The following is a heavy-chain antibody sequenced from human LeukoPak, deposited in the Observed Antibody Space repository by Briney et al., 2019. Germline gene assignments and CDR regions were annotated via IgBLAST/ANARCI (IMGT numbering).Heavy chain of an antibody. CDR3: ARGSIVVVPAAKGGVWIGGFPGLDY. J-gene: IGHJ4*02. CDR2: INHSGST. CDR1: GGSFSGYY. V-gene: IGHV4-34*01. Sequence: PSETLSLTCAVYGGSFSGYYWSWIRQPPGKGLEWIGEINHSGSTNYNPSLKSRVTISVDTSKNQFSLKLSSVAAADTAVYYCARGSIVVVPAAKGGVWIGGFPGLDYWGQGTLVTVSS. D-gene: IGHD2-2*01.